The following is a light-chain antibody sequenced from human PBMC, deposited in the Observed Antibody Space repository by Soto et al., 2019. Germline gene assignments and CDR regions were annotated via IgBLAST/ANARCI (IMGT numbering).Light chain of an antibody. Sequence: EIVLTQSAGTLSLYPGERATLSCRASQSVSSSYLAWYQQKPGQAPRLLIYGASSRATGIPDRFSGSGSGTDFTLTISRLEPEDFAVYYCQQYGSSPCTFGQGTKVEIK. CDR2: GAS. CDR1: QSVSSSY. J-gene: IGKJ1*01. V-gene: IGKV3-20*01. CDR3: QQYGSSPCT.